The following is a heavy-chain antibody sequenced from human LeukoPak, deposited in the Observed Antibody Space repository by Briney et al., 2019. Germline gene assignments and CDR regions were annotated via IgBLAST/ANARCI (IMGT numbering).Heavy chain of an antibody. V-gene: IGHV1-18*01. CDR2: ISAYNGNT. Sequence: GASVKVSCKASGYTFTSYGISWVRQAPGQGLEWMGWISAYNGNTNYAQKLQGRVTMTTGTSTSTAYMELRSLRSDDTAVYYCARVGDYYDSSGYPRYYFDYWGQGTLVTVSS. CDR3: ARVGDYYDSSGYPRYYFDY. CDR1: GYTFTSYG. J-gene: IGHJ4*02. D-gene: IGHD3-22*01.